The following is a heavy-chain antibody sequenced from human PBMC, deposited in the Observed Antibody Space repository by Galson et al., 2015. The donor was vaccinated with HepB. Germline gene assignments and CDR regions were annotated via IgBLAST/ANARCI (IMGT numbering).Heavy chain of an antibody. Sequence: SVKVSCKASGGTFSSYAISWVRQAPAQGLEWMGGIIPMFGTPKYAQKFQGRVTITADESTNTAYMELSGLRSEDTAVYYRARDSAGWGSYFFYYFEYWGQGTLVTVSS. D-gene: IGHD3-16*01. CDR2: IIPMFGTP. V-gene: IGHV1-69*13. CDR1: GGTFSSYA. CDR3: ARDSAGWGSYFFYYFEY. J-gene: IGHJ4*02.